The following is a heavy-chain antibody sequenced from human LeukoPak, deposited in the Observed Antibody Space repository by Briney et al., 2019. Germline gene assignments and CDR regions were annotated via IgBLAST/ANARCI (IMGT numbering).Heavy chain of an antibody. CDR1: GFTVSSNY. CDR2: TYNSGSS. V-gene: IGHV4-59*02. D-gene: IGHD3-10*01. J-gene: IGHJ4*02. CDR3: AGYYGSGQWDN. Sequence: PGGSLRLSCAASGFTVSSNYMSWVRQAPGKGLEWIGYTYNSGSSSYSPSFKSRVTISTDTPRNQFFLRLTSVTAADTAVYYCAGYYGSGQWDNWGQGTLVTVSS.